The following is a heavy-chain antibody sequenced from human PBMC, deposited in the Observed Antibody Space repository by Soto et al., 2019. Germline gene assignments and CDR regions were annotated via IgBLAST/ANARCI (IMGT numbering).Heavy chain of an antibody. D-gene: IGHD2-21*01. J-gene: IGHJ3*02. CDR3: ARWGEPAVKAFDI. Sequence: SETLSLTCTVSGASVSDYYWNWIRQPPGKGLEWIGYIHYTGSSNYNPSLKSRVTMSVDTSKNQFSLWMTSVTAADTAVYYCARWGEPAVKAFDIWGKGTMVTVSS. CDR2: IHYTGSS. CDR1: GASVSDYY. V-gene: IGHV4-59*02.